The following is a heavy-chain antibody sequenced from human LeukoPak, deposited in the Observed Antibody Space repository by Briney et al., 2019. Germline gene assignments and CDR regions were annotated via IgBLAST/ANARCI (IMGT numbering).Heavy chain of an antibody. V-gene: IGHV4-59*01. J-gene: IGHJ5*02. CDR2: IYYSGST. CDR3: ARGQRTFDP. CDR1: GGSISSYY. Sequence: SETLSLTCTVSGGSISSYYWSWIRQPPGKGLEWTGYIYYSGSTNYNPSLKSRVTISVDTSKNQFSLKLSSVTAADTAVYYCARGQRTFDPWGQGTLVTVSS.